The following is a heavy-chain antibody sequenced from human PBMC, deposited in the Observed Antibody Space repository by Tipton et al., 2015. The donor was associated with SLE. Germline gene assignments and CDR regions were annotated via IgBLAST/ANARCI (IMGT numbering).Heavy chain of an antibody. J-gene: IGHJ4*02. CDR2: ISSSTSYI. CDR1: GFTFSTYS. CDR3: ARDLGGSYYGGYYFDH. V-gene: IGHV3-21*03. D-gene: IGHD1-26*01. Sequence: GSLRLSCAASGFTFSTYSMNWVRQAPGKGLEWVSSISSSTSYIYYADSVKGRFTIYRDNAKNSLYLQMNSLRAEDTAEYYCARDLGGSYYGGYYFDHWGQGTQVTVSS.